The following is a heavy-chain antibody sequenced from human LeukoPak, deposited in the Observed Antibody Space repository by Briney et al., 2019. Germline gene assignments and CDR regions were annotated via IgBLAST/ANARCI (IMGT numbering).Heavy chain of an antibody. J-gene: IGHJ4*02. CDR3: ASDVDTVMGTDY. D-gene: IGHD5-18*01. Sequence: PGGSLRLSCAASGFTFSNYWMHWVRQAPGKGLVWVSRINSDGINTSYADSVKGRFTISRDNAKNTLNLQMNSLRAEDTAVYYCASDVDTVMGTDYWGQGTLVTVSS. V-gene: IGHV3-74*01. CDR1: GFTFSNYW. CDR2: INSDGINT.